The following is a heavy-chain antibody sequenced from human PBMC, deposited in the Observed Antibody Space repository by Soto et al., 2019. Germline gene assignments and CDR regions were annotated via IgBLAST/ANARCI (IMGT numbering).Heavy chain of an antibody. D-gene: IGHD5-18*01. Sequence: GASVKVSCKASGGTFSSYAISWVRQAPGQGHEWKGGIIPIFGTANYAQKFQGRVTITADESTSTAYMELSSLRSEDTAFYYCARDRDTAMVDYYYYGMDVWGQGTTVTVSS. CDR1: GGTFSSYA. J-gene: IGHJ6*02. CDR2: IIPIFGTA. V-gene: IGHV1-69*13. CDR3: ARDRDTAMVDYYYYGMDV.